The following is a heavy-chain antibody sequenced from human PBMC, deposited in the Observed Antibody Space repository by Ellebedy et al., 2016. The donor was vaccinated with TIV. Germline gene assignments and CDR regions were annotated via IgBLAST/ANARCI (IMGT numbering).Heavy chain of an antibody. CDR2: INPTSGGT. Sequence: AASVKVSCKASGYGFSGFYINWVRQAPGQGLEWLGSINPTSGGTRYAQRFQGRVTMSRDTSLTTAYMELTRLTSDDTAVYYCARGSSPSGWYSGGYWGQGTLVTVSS. V-gene: IGHV1-2*02. CDR3: ARGSSPSGWYSGGY. J-gene: IGHJ4*02. D-gene: IGHD6-19*01. CDR1: GYGFSGFY.